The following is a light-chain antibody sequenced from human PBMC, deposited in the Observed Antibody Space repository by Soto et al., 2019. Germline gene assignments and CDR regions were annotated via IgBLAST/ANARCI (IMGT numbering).Light chain of an antibody. Sequence: DIQMTQSPSSLSASVGDRVSTTCRASQSISSYLNWYQQKPGKAPKLLIYAASTLQSGVPSRFSGSGSGTDFTLTISSLQPEDFATYYCQQSYRTPLAFGQGTKVEIK. CDR3: QQSYRTPLA. V-gene: IGKV1-39*01. J-gene: IGKJ1*01. CDR1: QSISSY. CDR2: AAS.